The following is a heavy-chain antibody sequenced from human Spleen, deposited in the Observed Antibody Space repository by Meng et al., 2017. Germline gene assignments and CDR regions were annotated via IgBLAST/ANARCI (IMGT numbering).Heavy chain of an antibody. CDR1: GGSIMNGGYY. Sequence: QVQLQESGPGLVRPSQTLSLTCTVSGGSIMNGGYYWSWIREHPGEGLEWIGYIYYSGSTHYSPCLKSRVTISIDTSKNQFSLNLNSMTAADTAVYYCASFDHIPRRNYFDYWGQGTLVTVSS. J-gene: IGHJ4*02. CDR2: IYYSGST. V-gene: IGHV4-30-4*01. CDR3: ASFDHIPRRNYFDY. D-gene: IGHD2-21*01.